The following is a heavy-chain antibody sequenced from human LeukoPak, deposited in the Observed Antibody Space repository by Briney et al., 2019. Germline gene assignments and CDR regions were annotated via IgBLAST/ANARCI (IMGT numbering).Heavy chain of an antibody. CDR3: ARDYSNRTQGIVVVPAAKVIWFDP. J-gene: IGHJ5*02. CDR2: IIPILGIA. CDR1: GGTFSSYA. Sequence: ASVKVSCKASGGTFSSYAISWVRQAPGQGLEWMGRIIPILGIANYAQKFQGRVTITADKSTSTAYMELSSLRSEDTAVYYCARDYSNRTQGIVVVPAAKVIWFDPWGQGTLVTVSS. D-gene: IGHD2-2*01. V-gene: IGHV1-69*04.